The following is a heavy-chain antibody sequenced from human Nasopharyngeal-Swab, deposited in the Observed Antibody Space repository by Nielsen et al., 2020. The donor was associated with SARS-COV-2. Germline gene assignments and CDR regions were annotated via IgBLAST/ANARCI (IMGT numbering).Heavy chain of an antibody. Sequence: REAPGKGLEWIGYIYYSGGTSYNPSLKSRVTISVDTSKNQFSLKVRSVTAADTAVYYCARGSDYRAFDIWGQGTMVTVSS. J-gene: IGHJ3*02. CDR2: IYYSGGT. V-gene: IGHV4-59*01. D-gene: IGHD1-26*01. CDR3: ARGSDYRAFDI.